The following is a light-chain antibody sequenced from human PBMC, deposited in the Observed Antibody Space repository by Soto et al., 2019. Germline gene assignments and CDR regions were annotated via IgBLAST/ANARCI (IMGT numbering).Light chain of an antibody. Sequence: QLVLTQSPSASASLGASVKLTCTLSSGHSSYAIAWHQQHPEKGPRYLMKLNSDGSHSKGDGIPDRFSGSSSGAERYLTIPRLQSEDEADYYCQTWGTGMVFGGGTKVTVL. CDR3: QTWGTGMV. CDR2: LNSDGSH. CDR1: SGHSSYA. J-gene: IGLJ2*01. V-gene: IGLV4-69*01.